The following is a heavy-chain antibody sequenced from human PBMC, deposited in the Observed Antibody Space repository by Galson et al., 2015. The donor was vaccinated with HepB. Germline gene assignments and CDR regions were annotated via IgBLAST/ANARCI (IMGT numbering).Heavy chain of an antibody. D-gene: IGHD6-19*01. CDR1: GYSFTSYW. CDR2: IDPSDSYT. Sequence: QSGAEVKKPGESLRISCKGSGYSFTSYWISWVRQMPGKGLEWMGRIDPSDSYTNYSPSFQGHVTISADKSISTAYLQWSSLKASDTAMYYCARHGGPRAVAGTLDYWGQGTLVTVSS. CDR3: ARHGGPRAVAGTLDY. J-gene: IGHJ4*02. V-gene: IGHV5-10-1*01.